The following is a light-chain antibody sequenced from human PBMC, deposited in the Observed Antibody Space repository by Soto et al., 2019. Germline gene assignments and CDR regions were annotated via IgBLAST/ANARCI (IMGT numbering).Light chain of an antibody. CDR2: GAS. CDR3: QQYGHSPLT. Sequence: EIVLTQSPGILSLSPGERATLSCRASQSVSSNYLAWYQQKPGQAHRLLIYGASSRATGIPDRVSGSGSGTDFTLIISRQEPEDFAVYYCQQYGHSPLTFGGGTKIQSK. V-gene: IGKV3-20*01. CDR1: QSVSSNY. J-gene: IGKJ4*01.